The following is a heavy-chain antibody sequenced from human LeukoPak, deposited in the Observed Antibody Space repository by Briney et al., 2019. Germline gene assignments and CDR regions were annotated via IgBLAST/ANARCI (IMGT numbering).Heavy chain of an antibody. V-gene: IGHV4-4*07. J-gene: IGHJ5*02. D-gene: IGHD3-9*01. CDR2: IYTSGNT. CDR1: GGSISSYY. CDR3: ARLEYYDILTGYPNWFDP. Sequence: SETLSLTCTVSGGSISSYYWSWIRQPAGKGLEWIGRIYTSGNTNYNPSLKSRVTMSVDTSKNQFSLKLSSVTAADTAVYYCARLEYYDILTGYPNWFDPWGQGTLVTVSS.